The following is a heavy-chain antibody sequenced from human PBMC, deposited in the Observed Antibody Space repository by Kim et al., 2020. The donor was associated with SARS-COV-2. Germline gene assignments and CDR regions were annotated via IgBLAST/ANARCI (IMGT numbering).Heavy chain of an antibody. D-gene: IGHD6-6*01. Sequence: ASVKVSCKTSGYTFTNFGITWVRQAPGQGLEWMGWISAYNGYTKYAEKLQDRVTMTTDTSTSTAYMELRRLSSDDTAVYYCARDRIAPRRAPGDWGQGTLVT. CDR2: ISAYNGYT. CDR3: ARDRIAPRRAPGD. J-gene: IGHJ4*02. CDR1: GYTFTNFG. V-gene: IGHV1-18*01.